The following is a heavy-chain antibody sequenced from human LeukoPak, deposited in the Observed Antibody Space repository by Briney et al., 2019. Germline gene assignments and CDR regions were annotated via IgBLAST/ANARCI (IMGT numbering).Heavy chain of an antibody. D-gene: IGHD2-8*02. V-gene: IGHV3-23*01. J-gene: IGHJ4*02. CDR2: IFPSGGEI. CDR3: ATYRQVLLPFES. CDR1: GFTFSTFA. Sequence: PGGSLTLSCAASGFTFSTFAMIWVRQPPGKGLEWVSSIFPSGGEIHYADSVRGRFTISRDNSKNTLSLQMNSLSAEDTAIYYCATYRQVLLPFESWGKGTLVTVSS.